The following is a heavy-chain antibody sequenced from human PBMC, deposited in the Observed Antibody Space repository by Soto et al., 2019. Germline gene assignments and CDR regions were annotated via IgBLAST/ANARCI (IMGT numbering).Heavy chain of an antibody. D-gene: IGHD2-2*01. Sequence: ASVKVSCKPSGYTLSNYGITWVRQAPGQPLEWLGWISLYSDGTNYAQKFQGRVSMTTDTSTTTAYMELRSLRSDDTAVYYCARVVPGAEAWFGPWGQGTLVTVSS. CDR2: ISLYSDGT. V-gene: IGHV1-18*01. CDR1: GYTLSNYG. CDR3: ARVVPGAEAWFGP. J-gene: IGHJ5*02.